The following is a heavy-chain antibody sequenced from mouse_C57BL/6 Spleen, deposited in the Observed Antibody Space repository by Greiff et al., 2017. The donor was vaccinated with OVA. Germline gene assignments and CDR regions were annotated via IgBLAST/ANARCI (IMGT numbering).Heavy chain of an antibody. V-gene: IGHV2-9-1*01. CDR3: ARNYDYDGDAMDY. CDR1: GFSLTSYA. Sequence: VKLMESGPGLVAPSQSLSITCTVSGFSLTSYAISWVRQPPGKGLEWLGVIWTGGGTNYNSALKSRLSISKDNSKSQVFLKMNSLQTDDTARYYCARNYDYDGDAMDYWGQGTSVTVSS. J-gene: IGHJ4*01. D-gene: IGHD2-4*01. CDR2: IWTGGGT.